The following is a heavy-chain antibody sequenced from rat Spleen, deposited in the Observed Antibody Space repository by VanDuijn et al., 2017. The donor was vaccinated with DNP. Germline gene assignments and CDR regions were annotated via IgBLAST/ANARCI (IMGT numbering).Heavy chain of an antibody. CDR3: ATYYGYDYGFGY. Sequence: EVQLVESGGGLVQPGRSLKLSCAASGFTFSDYDMAWVRQAPKKGLEWVTTITYVGGITYYRDSVKGRFTVSRDNAKSTLYLQMNSLRSEDTATYFCATYYGYDYGFGYWGQGTLVTVSS. D-gene: IGHD1-7*01. CDR2: ITYVGGIT. CDR1: GFTFSDYD. V-gene: IGHV5-7*01. J-gene: IGHJ3*01.